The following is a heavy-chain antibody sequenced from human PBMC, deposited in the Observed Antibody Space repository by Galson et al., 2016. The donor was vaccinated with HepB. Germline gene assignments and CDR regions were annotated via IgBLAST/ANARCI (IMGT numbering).Heavy chain of an antibody. J-gene: IGHJ4*02. CDR3: ARDDETYGDPDF. CDR2: INADGTAT. CDR1: GLDFRSYW. V-gene: IGHV3-74*01. D-gene: IGHD4-17*01. Sequence: SLRLSCAVSGLDFRSYWMHWVRQTPGKGLVWVSRINADGTATGYADSVKGRFTISRDYAKNTLYLQMNTLRVEDTAVYYCARDDETYGDPDFWGQGTLVTVSS.